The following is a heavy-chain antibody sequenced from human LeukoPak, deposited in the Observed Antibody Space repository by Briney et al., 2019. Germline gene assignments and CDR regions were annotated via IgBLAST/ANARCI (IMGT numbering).Heavy chain of an antibody. V-gene: IGHV3-33*06. D-gene: IGHD1-7*01. CDR1: GFTFSSYG. CDR2: IWYDGSNK. CDR3: AKALSRYNWNYGYFQH. Sequence: GGSLRLSCAASGFTFSSYGMHWVRQAPGKGLEWVAVIWYDGSNKYYADSVKGRFTISRDNSKNTLYLQMNSLRAEDTAVYYCAKALSRYNWNYGYFQHWGQGTLVTVSS. J-gene: IGHJ1*01.